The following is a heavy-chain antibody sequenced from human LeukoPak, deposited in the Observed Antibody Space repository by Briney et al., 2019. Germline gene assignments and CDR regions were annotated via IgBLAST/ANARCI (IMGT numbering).Heavy chain of an antibody. CDR2: ISYDGSNK. D-gene: IGHD3-16*01. J-gene: IGHJ4*02. CDR1: GFTFSSYG. V-gene: IGHV3-30*18. CDR3: AKNYYDYVWGSSVDY. Sequence: GGSLRLSCAASGFTFSSYGMNWVRQAPGKGLEWVAVISYDGSNKYYADSVKGRFTISRDNSKNTLYLQMNSLRAEDTAVYYCAKNYYDYVWGSSVDYWGQGTLVTVSS.